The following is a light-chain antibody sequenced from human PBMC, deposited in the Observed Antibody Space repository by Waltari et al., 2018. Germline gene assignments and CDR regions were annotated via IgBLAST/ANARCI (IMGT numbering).Light chain of an antibody. V-gene: IGLV3-1*01. CDR2: QDS. CDR3: QAWDSSTVV. Sequence: SYELTQPPSVSVSPGQTASITCSGDKLGDKYACWYQQKPGQSPLLVIYQDSKRPSGIPERFSGSNSGNTATLTISGTQAMDEADYYCQAWDSSTVVFCGGTKLTVL. CDR1: KLGDKY. J-gene: IGLJ2*01.